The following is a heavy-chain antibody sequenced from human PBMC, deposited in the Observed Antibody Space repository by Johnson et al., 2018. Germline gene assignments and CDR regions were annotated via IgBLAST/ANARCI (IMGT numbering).Heavy chain of an antibody. J-gene: IGHJ1*01. CDR2: IIPIFGTT. CDR1: GGTFSSYA. V-gene: IGHV1-69*01. CDR3: ARVEYCGDDCYFLYFQY. Sequence: VQLVESGAEVKKPGSSVKVSCKASGGTFSSYAISWVRQAPGQGLEWMGGIIPIFGTTNYAQQFQGRVTITADDPTSTAYMELSSLRSEDTAVYYCARVEYCGDDCYFLYFQYWGQGTLVTVSS. D-gene: IGHD2-21*02.